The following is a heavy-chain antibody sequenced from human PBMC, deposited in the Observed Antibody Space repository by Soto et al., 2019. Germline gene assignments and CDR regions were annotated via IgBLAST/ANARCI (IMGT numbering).Heavy chain of an antibody. CDR3: VRSVVVRGVFTFDC. D-gene: IGHD3-10*01. CDR2: INTINGNT. V-gene: IGHV1-3*04. Sequence: ASVKVSCKASGYTFTSYAMHWVRQAPGQRLEWMGWINTINGNTNYSQKFQGRVTITRDTSASTAYMEVSSLRSEDTAIYYCVRSVVVRGVFTFDCWGQGTLVTVSS. J-gene: IGHJ4*02. CDR1: GYTFTSYA.